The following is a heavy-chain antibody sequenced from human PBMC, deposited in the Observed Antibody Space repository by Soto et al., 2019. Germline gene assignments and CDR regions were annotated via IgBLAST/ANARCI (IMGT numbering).Heavy chain of an antibody. CDR3: VFRVGRDY. D-gene: IGHD1-26*01. J-gene: IGHJ4*02. CDR1: GFTFSTYA. CDR2: ISSGGTNT. V-gene: IGHV3-23*01. Sequence: EVQLLESGGGLLQPGGSLRLSCAASGFTFSTYATSWVRQAPGRGLEWVSAISSGGTNTYYADSVKGRFTISRDNSKNTLCLQMNSLRAEDTAVYYCVFRVGRDYWGQGTLVTVSS.